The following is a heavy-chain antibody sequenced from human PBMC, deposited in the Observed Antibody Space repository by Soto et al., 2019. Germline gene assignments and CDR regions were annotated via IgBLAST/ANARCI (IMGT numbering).Heavy chain of an antibody. CDR2: IYYSGST. V-gene: IGHV4-31*03. J-gene: IGHJ4*02. CDR3: ARGDLDYYGSGSLSPFDY. D-gene: IGHD3-10*01. CDR1: GGSISSGGYY. Sequence: PSETLSLTCTVSGGSISSGGYYWSWIRQHPGKGLEWIGYIYYSGSTYYNPSLKSRVTISVDTSKNQFSLKLSSVTAADTAVYYCARGDLDYYGSGSLSPFDYWGQGTLVTVSS.